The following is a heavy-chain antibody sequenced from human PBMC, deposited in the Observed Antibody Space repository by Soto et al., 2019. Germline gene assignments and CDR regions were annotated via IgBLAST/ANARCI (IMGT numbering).Heavy chain of an antibody. CDR1: GGSISSYY. CDR2: IYYSGST. Sequence: SETLSLTCTVSGGSISSYYWSWIRQPPGKGLEWIGYIYYSGSTYYNPSLKSRVTISVDTSKNQFSLKLSSVTAADTAVYYCARVSGYYGTYFDYWGQGTLVTVSS. V-gene: IGHV4-59*12. CDR3: ARVSGYYGTYFDY. D-gene: IGHD3-22*01. J-gene: IGHJ4*02.